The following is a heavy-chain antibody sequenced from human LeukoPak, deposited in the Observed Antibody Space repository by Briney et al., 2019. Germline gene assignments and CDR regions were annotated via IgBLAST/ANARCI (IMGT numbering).Heavy chain of an antibody. J-gene: IGHJ4*02. CDR2: IYHSGST. Sequence: SETLSLTCTVSGDSISSYYWSWIRQPPGRGLEWIGYIYHSGSTNYNPSLKSRVTISIDTSKNQFSLKLSSVTAADTAVYYCARGVVITFGGAADYWGQGTLVTVSS. CDR3: ARGVVITFGGAADY. D-gene: IGHD3-16*01. V-gene: IGHV4-59*01. CDR1: GDSISSYY.